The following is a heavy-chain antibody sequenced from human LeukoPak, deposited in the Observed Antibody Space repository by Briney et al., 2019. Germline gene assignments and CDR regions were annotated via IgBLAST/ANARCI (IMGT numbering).Heavy chain of an antibody. Sequence: GGSLRLSCAASGFTFSNYAMTWFRQAPGKGLEWVSGISDSGGSTYYADSVKGRFTISRDNSKNTLYLQMNSLRAEDTAVYYCAKSLSGGGYYFEYWGQGTLVTVSS. D-gene: IGHD3-10*01. CDR2: ISDSGGST. CDR3: AKSLSGGGYYFEY. CDR1: GFTFSNYA. V-gene: IGHV3-23*01. J-gene: IGHJ4*02.